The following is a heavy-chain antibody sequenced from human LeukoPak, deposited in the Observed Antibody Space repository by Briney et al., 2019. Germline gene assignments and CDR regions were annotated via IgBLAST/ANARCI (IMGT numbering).Heavy chain of an antibody. CDR3: AREYCYDSSGYYP. J-gene: IGHJ5*02. CDR1: GGSFSGYY. D-gene: IGHD3-22*01. CDR2: INHSGST. V-gene: IGHV4-34*01. Sequence: SETLSLTCAVYGGSFSGYYWSWIRQPPGKGLEWIGEINHSGSTNYNPSLKSRVTISVDTSKNQFSLKLSSVTAADTAVYYCAREYCYDSSGYYPWGQGTLVTVSS.